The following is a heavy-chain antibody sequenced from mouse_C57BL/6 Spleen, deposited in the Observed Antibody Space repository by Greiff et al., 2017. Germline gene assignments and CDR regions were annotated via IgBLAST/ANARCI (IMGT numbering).Heavy chain of an antibody. CDR2: IDPPDSYT. Sequence: VKLQQPGAELVKPGASVKLSCKASGYTFTSYWMQWVKQRPGQGLEWIGEIDPPDSYTNYNQKFKGKATLTVDTSSSTAYMQLSSLTSEDSAVYYCASYYYGFDYWGQGTTLTVSS. J-gene: IGHJ2*01. V-gene: IGHV1-50*01. D-gene: IGHD1-1*01. CDR3: ASYYYGFDY. CDR1: GYTFTSYW.